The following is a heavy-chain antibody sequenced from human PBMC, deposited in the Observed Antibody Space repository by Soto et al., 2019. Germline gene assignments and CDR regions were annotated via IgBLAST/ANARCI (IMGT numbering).Heavy chain of an antibody. D-gene: IGHD6-19*01. CDR3: ARGTCGWSLNGLEV. CDR1: GSAITSYY. J-gene: IGHJ6*02. CDR2: INPGGGSA. Sequence: QVDLVQSGAEVKKPGASVTISCKASGSAITSYYIHWVRQAPGRGLEWMGIINPGGGSASYAQKFHDRGTRDKDTSTVTVYMDLRSLRTEDTAVYYCARGTCGWSLNGLEVGGQGTTINVSS. V-gene: IGHV1-46*01.